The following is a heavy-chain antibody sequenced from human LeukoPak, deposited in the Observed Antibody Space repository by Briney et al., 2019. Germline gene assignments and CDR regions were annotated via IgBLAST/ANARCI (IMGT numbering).Heavy chain of an antibody. V-gene: IGHV1-46*01. J-gene: IGHJ4*02. CDR3: ARRSTWRFDY. CDR2: INPSGGST. D-gene: IGHD5/OR15-5a*01. Sequence: ASVKVSCKASGYTFTSYYMHCVRQAPGQGLEWMGLINPSGGSTNYAQKFQDRVTMTRDTSTSTVYMDLSSLRAEDTAVYYCARRSTWRFDYWGQGTLVTVSS. CDR1: GYTFTSYY.